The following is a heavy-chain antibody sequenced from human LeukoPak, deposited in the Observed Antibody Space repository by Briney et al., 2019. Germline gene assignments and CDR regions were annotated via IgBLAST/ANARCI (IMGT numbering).Heavy chain of an antibody. J-gene: IGHJ4*02. Sequence: GGSLRLSCAASGFTFSSYAMHWVRQAPGKGLEWVAVISYDGSNKYYADSVKGRFTISRDNAKNTLYLQMNSLRAEDTAVYYCARDKYYYDSSGYPRHWGQGTLVTVSS. V-gene: IGHV3-30-3*01. CDR2: ISYDGSNK. CDR1: GFTFSSYA. CDR3: ARDKYYYDSSGYPRH. D-gene: IGHD3-22*01.